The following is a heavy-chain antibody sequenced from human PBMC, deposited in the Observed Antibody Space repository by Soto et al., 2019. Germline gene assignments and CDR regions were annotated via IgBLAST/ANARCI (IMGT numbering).Heavy chain of an antibody. CDR1: GGSISSGGYY. Sequence: SETLSLTCTVSGGSISSGGYYWSWIRQHPGKGLEWIGYIYYSGSTYYNPSLKSRVTISVDTSKNQFSLKLSSVTAADTAVYYCARDMGPYCSGGSCFNWFDPWGQGTLVTVSS. V-gene: IGHV4-31*03. J-gene: IGHJ5*02. CDR3: ARDMGPYCSGGSCFNWFDP. D-gene: IGHD2-15*01. CDR2: IYYSGST.